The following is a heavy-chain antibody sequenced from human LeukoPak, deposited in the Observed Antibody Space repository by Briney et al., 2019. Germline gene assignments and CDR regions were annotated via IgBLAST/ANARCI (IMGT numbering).Heavy chain of an antibody. V-gene: IGHV3-30-3*01. CDR2: ISYDGSNK. CDR3: ARDRRWEQWLVLSEYFQH. Sequence: GGSLRLSCAASGFTFSSYAMHWVRQAPGKGLERVAVISYDGSNKYYADSVKGRFTISRDNSKNTLYLQMNSLRAEDTAVYYCARDRRWEQWLVLSEYFQHWGQGTLVTVSS. J-gene: IGHJ1*01. D-gene: IGHD6-19*01. CDR1: GFTFSSYA.